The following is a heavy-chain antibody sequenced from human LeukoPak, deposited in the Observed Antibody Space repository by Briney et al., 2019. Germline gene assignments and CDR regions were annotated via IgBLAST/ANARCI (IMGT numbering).Heavy chain of an antibody. CDR2: ISDYNGNT. D-gene: IGHD1-1*01. CDR3: ARDRYNWNDNHYYYYMDV. CDR1: GYTLTNYG. J-gene: IGHJ6*03. V-gene: IGHV1-18*01. Sequence: ASVKVSFKASGYTLTNYGISWVRQAPGQGLEWMGWISDYNGNTNYTQKLQGRVTMTTDTSTNTAYMELRSLRSDDTAVYYCARDRYNWNDNHYYYYMDVWGKGTTVTVSS.